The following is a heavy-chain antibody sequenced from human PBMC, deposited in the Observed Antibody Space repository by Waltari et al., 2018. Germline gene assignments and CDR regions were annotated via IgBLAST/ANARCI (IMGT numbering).Heavy chain of an antibody. CDR2: IIPIFGTA. Sequence: QVQLVQSGAEVKKPGSSVKVSCKASGGTFSSYSISWVRQAPGQGLEGMGGIIPIFGTANYAQKFQGRVTITADESTSTAYMELSSLRSDDTAVYYCARDRNYYDNSAYYYWGQGTLVTVSS. D-gene: IGHD3-22*01. V-gene: IGHV1-69*01. CDR1: GGTFSSYS. CDR3: ARDRNYYDNSAYYY. J-gene: IGHJ4*02.